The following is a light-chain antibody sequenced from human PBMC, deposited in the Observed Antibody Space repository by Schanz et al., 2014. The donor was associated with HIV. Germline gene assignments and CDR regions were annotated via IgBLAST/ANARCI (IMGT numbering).Light chain of an antibody. J-gene: IGLJ1*01. CDR3: CSYAGSSTYV. V-gene: IGLV2-14*03. CDR1: NSDINFYYY. CDR2: DGS. Sequence: QSALTQPASVSGSPGQSITISCTGPNSDINFYYYVSWFQQHPGKAPQLMIYDGSSRPSGVSNRFSGSKSDNTASLTISGLQPEDETDYDCCSYAGSSTYVFGTGTKLTV.